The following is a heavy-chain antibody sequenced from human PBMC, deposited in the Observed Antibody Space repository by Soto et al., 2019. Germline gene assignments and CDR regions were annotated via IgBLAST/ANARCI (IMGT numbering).Heavy chain of an antibody. J-gene: IGHJ2*01. CDR1: GFTFSNFV. V-gene: IGHV3-23*01. Sequence: EVQLLESGGGLVQPGGSLRLTCAASGFTFSNFVMGWVRRAPGKGLEWVSAIGGTSGSTYYADSVKGRFTISRDNSKNTLFLHMGGVRADDTAVYYCVKRRGDGYFALWGRGTLVTVSS. CDR2: IGGTSGST. D-gene: IGHD7-27*01. CDR3: VKRRGDGYFAL.